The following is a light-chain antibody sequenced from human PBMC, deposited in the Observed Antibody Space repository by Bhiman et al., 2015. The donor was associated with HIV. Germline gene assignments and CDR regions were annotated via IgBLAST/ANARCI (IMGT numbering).Light chain of an antibody. CDR3: QAWDNSAVL. CDR1: KLGDKY. Sequence: SYELTQPPSVSVSPGQTASITCSGDKLGDKYACWYQQKPGQSPVLVIYKDSERPSGIPERFSGSNSGNTATLTISGTQGMDEADYYCQAWDNSAVLFGGGTKLAVL. V-gene: IGLV3-1*01. J-gene: IGLJ2*01. CDR2: KDS.